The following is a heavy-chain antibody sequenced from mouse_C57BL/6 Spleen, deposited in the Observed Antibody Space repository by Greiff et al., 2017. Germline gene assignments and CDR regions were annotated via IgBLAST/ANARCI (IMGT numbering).Heavy chain of an antibody. CDR3: ARSPYDYDDAMDY. J-gene: IGHJ4*01. CDR2: INPSNGGT. D-gene: IGHD2-4*01. CDR1: GYTFTSYW. Sequence: QVQLQQPGTELVKPGASVKLSCKASGYTFTSYWMNWVKQRPGQGLEWIGNINPSNGGTNYNEKFKSKATLTVDKSSSTAYMQLSSLTSEDSAVYYGARSPYDYDDAMDYWGQGTSVTVSS. V-gene: IGHV1-53*01.